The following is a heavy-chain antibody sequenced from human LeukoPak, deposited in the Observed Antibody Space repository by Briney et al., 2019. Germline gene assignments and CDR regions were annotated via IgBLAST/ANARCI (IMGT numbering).Heavy chain of an antibody. Sequence: KPSGSLRCTCSASTFTFCTYSMNWLRRAPGQGLQGVFSISSSSSYIYHADSVKGRFTISRDNAKNSLYLEMNSLRAEDTAVYYCARDGRWFGELLNYWGQGTLVTVSS. CDR1: TFTFCTYS. CDR3: ARDGRWFGELLNY. CDR2: ISSSSSYI. V-gene: IGHV3-21*01. D-gene: IGHD3-10*01. J-gene: IGHJ4*02.